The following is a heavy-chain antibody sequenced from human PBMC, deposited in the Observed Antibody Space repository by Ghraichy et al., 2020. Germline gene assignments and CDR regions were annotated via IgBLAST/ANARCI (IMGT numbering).Heavy chain of an antibody. D-gene: IGHD6-13*01. V-gene: IGHV3-7*01. Sequence: GGSLRLSCAASGFTFSSYWMSWVRQAPGKGLEWVANIKQDGSEKYYVDSVKGRFTISRDNAKNSLYLQMNSLRAEDTAVYYCARPAYGYSSSWFIFDYWGQGTLVTVSS. CDR2: IKQDGSEK. CDR3: ARPAYGYSSSWFIFDY. J-gene: IGHJ4*02. CDR1: GFTFSSYW.